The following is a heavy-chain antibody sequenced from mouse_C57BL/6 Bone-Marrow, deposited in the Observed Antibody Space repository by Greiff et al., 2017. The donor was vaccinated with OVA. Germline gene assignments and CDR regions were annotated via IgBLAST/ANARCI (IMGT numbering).Heavy chain of an antibody. CDR3: TEVVATRYFDV. J-gene: IGHJ1*03. CDR1: GYTFTDYE. V-gene: IGHV1-15*01. D-gene: IGHD1-1*01. Sequence: QVQLQQSGAELVRPGASVTLSCKASGYTFTDYEMHWVKQTPVHGLEWIGAIDPETGGTAYNQKFKGKAILTADKSSSTAYMELRSLTSEDSAVYYCTEVVATRYFDVWGTGTTVTVSS. CDR2: IDPETGGT.